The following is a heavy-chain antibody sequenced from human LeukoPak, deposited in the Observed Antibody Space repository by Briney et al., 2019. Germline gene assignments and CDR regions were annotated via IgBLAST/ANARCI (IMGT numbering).Heavy chain of an antibody. D-gene: IGHD5-12*01. CDR3: ARGGYSGYDYAFDY. CDR1: GGSFSGYY. Sequence: SETLSLTCAVYGGSFSGYYGSWIRQPPGKGLEWIGEINHSGSTNYNPSLKSRVTIPVDTSKNQFSLKMSSVTAADTAVYYCARGGYSGYDYAFDYWGQGTLVTVSS. V-gene: IGHV4-34*01. CDR2: INHSGST. J-gene: IGHJ4*02.